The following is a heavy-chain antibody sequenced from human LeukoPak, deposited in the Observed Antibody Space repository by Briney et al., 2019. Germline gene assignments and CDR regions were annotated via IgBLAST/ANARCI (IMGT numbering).Heavy chain of an antibody. V-gene: IGHV3-23*01. Sequence: PGGSLRLSCAASGFTFSSYAMNWVRQAPGKGLEWVSAISGSGGSTYYADSVKGRFTISRDNSKNTLYLQMNSLRAEDTAVYYCAKGAPRIYYDSSGYNYWGQGTLVTVSS. J-gene: IGHJ4*02. D-gene: IGHD3-22*01. CDR1: GFTFSSYA. CDR2: ISGSGGST. CDR3: AKGAPRIYYDSSGYNY.